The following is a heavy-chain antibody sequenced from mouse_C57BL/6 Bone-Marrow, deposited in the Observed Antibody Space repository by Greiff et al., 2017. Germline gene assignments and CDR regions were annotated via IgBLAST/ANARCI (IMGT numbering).Heavy chain of an antibody. V-gene: IGHV1-78*01. Sequence: QVQLQQSDAELVKPGASVKISCKVSGYTFTDHTIHWMKQRPEQGLAWIGYIYPRDGSTKYNEKFKGKATLTADKSSSTAYMQLNRLTSEASAVYFCARVNYSNYYFDYWGQGTTLTVSA. J-gene: IGHJ2*01. D-gene: IGHD2-5*01. CDR3: ARVNYSNYYFDY. CDR2: IYPRDGST. CDR1: GYTFTDHT.